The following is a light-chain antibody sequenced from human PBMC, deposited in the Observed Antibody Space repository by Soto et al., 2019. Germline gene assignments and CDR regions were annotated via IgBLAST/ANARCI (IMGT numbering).Light chain of an antibody. CDR3: QQYNSYS. J-gene: IGKJ1*01. Sequence: VIWRTESPSLLSASTLYRVTISCRMSQGISSYLAWYQQRPGKAPELLIHAASTLQSGVPSRFSGSGSGTEFTLTISSLQPDDFATYYCQQYNSYSFGQGTKVDIK. CDR2: AAS. V-gene: IGKV1D-8*03. CDR1: QGISSY.